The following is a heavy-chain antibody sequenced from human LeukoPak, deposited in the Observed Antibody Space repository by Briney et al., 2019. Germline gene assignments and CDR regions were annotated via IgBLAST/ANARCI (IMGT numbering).Heavy chain of an antibody. Sequence: ASVKISCKVSGYTFTDYYMHWVQQAPGKGLEWMGLVDPEDGETIYAEKFQGRVTITADMSTDTAYMELSSLRSEDTAVYYCATESGYCSSTSCYALLDYWGQGTLVTVSS. V-gene: IGHV1-69-2*01. CDR3: ATESGYCSSTSCYALLDY. CDR2: VDPEDGET. J-gene: IGHJ4*02. CDR1: GYTFTDYY. D-gene: IGHD2-2*03.